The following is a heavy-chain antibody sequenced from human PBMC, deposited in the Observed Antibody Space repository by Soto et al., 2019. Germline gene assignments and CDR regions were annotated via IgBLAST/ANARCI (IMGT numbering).Heavy chain of an antibody. J-gene: IGHJ4*02. D-gene: IGHD5-18*01. V-gene: IGHV4-59*08. CDR3: ARSYGSCFDY. CDR1: GGTISSYY. CDR2: IYHSGST. Sequence: SETLSLTCTVSGGTISSYYWSWIRQPPGKGLEWIGYIYHSGSTNYNPSLKSRVTISVDTSKNQFSLKLSSVTAADTAVYYCARSYGSCFDYWGQGTLVTVS.